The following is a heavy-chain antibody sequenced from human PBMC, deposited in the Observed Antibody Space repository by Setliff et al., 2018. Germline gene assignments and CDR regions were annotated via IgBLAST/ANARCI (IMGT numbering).Heavy chain of an antibody. Sequence: GESLKISCAASGFVVSNNELSWVRQAPEKGLEWVSVTYASGAANYADSVKGRFTISRDNSKNTLYLQMSSLRAEDTAVYYCRLWLHETMRDYWGQGTLVTVSS. J-gene: IGHJ4*02. CDR2: TYASGAA. D-gene: IGHD3-10*01. V-gene: IGHV3-53*01. CDR3: RLWLHETMRDY. CDR1: GFVVSNNE.